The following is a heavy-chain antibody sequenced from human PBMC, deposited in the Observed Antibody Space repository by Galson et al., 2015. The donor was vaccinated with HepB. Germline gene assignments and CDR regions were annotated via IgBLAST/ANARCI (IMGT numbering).Heavy chain of an antibody. CDR1: GFNFSDSP. Sequence: SLRLSCAASGFNFSDSPLHWVRQAPGKGLEWVAMISDEGMNKYYADSVRGRFTISRSNSKETLFLQMNTTRTEDTAVYYCAKGGTDKSLDYWGQGTLVAVSS. CDR3: AKGGTDKSLDY. V-gene: IGHV3-30*04. CDR2: ISDEGMNK. D-gene: IGHD3-16*01. J-gene: IGHJ4*02.